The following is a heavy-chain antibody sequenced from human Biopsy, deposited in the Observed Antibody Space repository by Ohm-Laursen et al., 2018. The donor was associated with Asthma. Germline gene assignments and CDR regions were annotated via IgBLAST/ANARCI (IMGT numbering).Heavy chain of an antibody. CDR3: ARHDHRWDTYADF. D-gene: IGHD2-2*01. V-gene: IGHV4-39*01. Sequence: GTLSLTCSLSSGSGGYMRSGNYYWGWIRQPPGKGLEWIGSIYYSGTPYYNPSLESRVTVSTHTSKNKFSLKLTSVTAADTAVYYCARHDHRWDTYADFWGQGTLVTVSS. CDR1: SGSGGYMRSGNYY. CDR2: IYYSGTP. J-gene: IGHJ4*02.